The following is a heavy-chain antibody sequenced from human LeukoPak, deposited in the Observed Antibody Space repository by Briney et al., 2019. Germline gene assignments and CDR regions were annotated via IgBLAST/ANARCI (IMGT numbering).Heavy chain of an antibody. J-gene: IGHJ4*02. CDR1: GITFSSSW. CDR3: ATGPSFCGGDCYYSFPY. V-gene: IGHV3-7*01. Sequence: PGGPLRLSCSASGITFSSSWMSWVRLAPGKGLEWVANIKQDGSEKSYVDSVKGRFTISRDNAKNSLYLQMNSLRAEDTALYYCATGPSFCGGDCYYSFPYGGQGTLVTVPS. CDR2: IKQDGSEK. D-gene: IGHD2-21*01.